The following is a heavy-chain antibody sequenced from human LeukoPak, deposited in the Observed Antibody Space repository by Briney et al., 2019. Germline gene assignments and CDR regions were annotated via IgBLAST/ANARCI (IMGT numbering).Heavy chain of an antibody. D-gene: IGHD2-15*01. Sequence: PSETLSLTCAVYGGSLSGYYWSWIRQPPGKGLEWIGEINHSGSTNYNPSLKSRVTISVDTSKNQFSLKLSSVTAADTAVYYCARGYCSGGSCYTPWVYWGQGTLVTVSS. V-gene: IGHV4-34*01. CDR2: INHSGST. CDR3: ARGYCSGGSCYTPWVY. J-gene: IGHJ4*02. CDR1: GGSLSGYY.